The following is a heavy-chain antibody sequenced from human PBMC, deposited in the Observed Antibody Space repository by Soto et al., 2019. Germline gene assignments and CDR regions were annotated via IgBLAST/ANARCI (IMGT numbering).Heavy chain of an antibody. CDR3: AREVAAADY. CDR1: GYTFTSYA. J-gene: IGHJ4*02. D-gene: IGHD6-13*01. CDR2: INAGNGNT. V-gene: IGHV1-3*05. Sequence: QVQLVQSGAEEKKPGASVKVSCKASGYTFTSYAMHWVRQAPGQRLEWMGWINAGNGNTKHSQKLQGRVTITTDTSASTAYMELSSLRSEDTAVYYCAREVAAADYWGEGTLVTVSS.